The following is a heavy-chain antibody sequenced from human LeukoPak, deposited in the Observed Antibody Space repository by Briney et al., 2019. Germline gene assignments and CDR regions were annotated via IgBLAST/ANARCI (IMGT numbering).Heavy chain of an antibody. CDR3: ARGPLRYCSSTSCYSPRFDP. Sequence: SETLSLTCAVYGGSFSGYYWSWLRQPPGKGLEWIGEINHSGSTNYNPSLKSRVTISVDTSKNQFSLKLSSVTAADTAVYYCARGPLRYCSSTSCYSPRFDPWGQGTLVTVSS. CDR2: INHSGST. CDR1: GGSFSGYY. J-gene: IGHJ5*02. D-gene: IGHD2-2*01. V-gene: IGHV4-34*01.